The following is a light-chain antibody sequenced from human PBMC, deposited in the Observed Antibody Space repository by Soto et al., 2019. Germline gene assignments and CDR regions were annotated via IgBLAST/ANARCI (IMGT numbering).Light chain of an antibody. J-gene: IGKJ2*01. CDR1: QSVTSYY. V-gene: IGKV3-20*01. CDR2: GAS. Sequence: EIVLTQSPGTLSLSPGERATLSCRASQSVTSYYLAWYQQKPGQAPRLLIYGASRSATDIPDRFSGSGSGTDFALTISRLEHEDCAVYYCQLYDSSSYTFGQGTKLEIK. CDR3: QLYDSSSYT.